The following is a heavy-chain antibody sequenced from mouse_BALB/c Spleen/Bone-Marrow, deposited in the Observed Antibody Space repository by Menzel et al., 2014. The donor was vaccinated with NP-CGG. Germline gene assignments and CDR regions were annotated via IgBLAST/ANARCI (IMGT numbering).Heavy chain of an antibody. CDR1: GFSLSSYN. V-gene: IGHV2-6-4*01. D-gene: IGHD2-3*01. Sequence: VMLVESGPGLVAPSQNLSITCTVSGFSLSSYNIHWIRQPPGKGLEWLGMIWGGGGTDHNSALKSRLRISKDNSKSQIFLKINSLQIDDTAMYYCARKDGGYYVMDYWGQGTSVTVSS. CDR2: IWGGGGT. J-gene: IGHJ4*01. CDR3: ARKDGGYYVMDY.